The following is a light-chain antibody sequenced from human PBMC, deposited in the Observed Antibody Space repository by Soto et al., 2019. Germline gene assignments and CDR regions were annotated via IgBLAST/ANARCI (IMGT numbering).Light chain of an antibody. CDR3: QQYARSPWT. V-gene: IGKV3-20*01. CDR2: GSS. Sequence: EVVLTQSPGTLSLSPVEAATLSCRASQTVSSGYLASYQQRSGQAPRLLIYGSSSRASDVPDRFSGSGSGTEFTLTISSLEPEDFAVYFCQQYARSPWTFGQGTKLEIK. J-gene: IGKJ1*01. CDR1: QTVSSGY.